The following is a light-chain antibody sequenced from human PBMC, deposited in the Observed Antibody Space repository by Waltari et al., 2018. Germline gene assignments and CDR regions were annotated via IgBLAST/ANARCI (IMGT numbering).Light chain of an antibody. CDR1: SSTIGSNY. Sequence: QSVLTQPPSASGTPGQRVTIPCSGSSSTIGSNYVIWYQQLPGTAPKLLIYRNNQRPSGVPDRFSGSKSGTSASLAISGLRSEDEADYYCAAWDDSLSGWVFGGGTKLTVL. J-gene: IGLJ3*02. CDR3: AAWDDSLSGWV. V-gene: IGLV1-47*01. CDR2: RNN.